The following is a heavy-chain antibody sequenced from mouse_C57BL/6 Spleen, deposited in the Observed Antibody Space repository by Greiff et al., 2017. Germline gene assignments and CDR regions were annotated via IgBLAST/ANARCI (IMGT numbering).Heavy chain of an antibody. CDR2: ISYDGSN. CDR1: GYSITSGYY. CDR3: ARVEDYDYDGAMDY. J-gene: IGHJ4*01. D-gene: IGHD2-4*01. Sequence: ESGPGLVKPSQSLSLTCSVTGYSITSGYYWNWIRQFPGNKLEWMGYISYDGSNNYNPSLKNRISITRDTSKNQFFLKLNSVTTEDTATYYCARVEDYDYDGAMDYWGQGTSVTVSS. V-gene: IGHV3-6*01.